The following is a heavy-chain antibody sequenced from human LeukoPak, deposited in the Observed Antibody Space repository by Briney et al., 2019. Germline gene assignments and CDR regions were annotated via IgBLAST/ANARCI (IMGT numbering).Heavy chain of an antibody. Sequence: VGSLRLSCAAPGFTFSSYSMNWVRQAPGEGLEWVSSISSSSSYIYYADSVKGRFTISRDNAKNSLYLKMNSLRAEDAAVYYCANNRNGRDSYYYFMDVWGKGTTVTVSS. D-gene: IGHD1-14*01. J-gene: IGHJ6*03. CDR2: ISSSSSYI. V-gene: IGHV3-21*01. CDR1: GFTFSSYS. CDR3: ANNRNGRDSYYYFMDV.